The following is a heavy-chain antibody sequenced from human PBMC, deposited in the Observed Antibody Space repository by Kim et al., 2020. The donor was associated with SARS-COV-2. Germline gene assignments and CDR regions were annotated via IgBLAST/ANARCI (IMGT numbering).Heavy chain of an antibody. CDR2: TYYRSKWYN. V-gene: IGHV6-1*01. Sequence: SQTLSLTCAISGDSVSSNSIAWNWIRQSPSRGLEWLGRTYYRSKWYNDYSPSVKGRITISPDTSKNHFSLQLNSVSPEDTAMYYCARGYAFDIWGPGTLVTVSS. CDR3: ARGYAFDI. CDR1: GDSVSSNSIA. J-gene: IGHJ3*02.